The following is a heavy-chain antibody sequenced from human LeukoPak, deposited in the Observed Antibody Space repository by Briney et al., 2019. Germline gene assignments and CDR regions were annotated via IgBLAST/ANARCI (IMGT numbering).Heavy chain of an antibody. J-gene: IGHJ3*02. Sequence: GGSQRLSCAASGFTFSTYGMHWVRQAPGKGLEWVAVIWFDGSIKYYADSVKGRFTISRDNSKNTLYLQMNSLRAEDTAVYYCARAVGPFDIWGQGTIVIVTS. V-gene: IGHV3-33*01. CDR3: ARAVGPFDI. CDR2: IWFDGSIK. CDR1: GFTFSTYG.